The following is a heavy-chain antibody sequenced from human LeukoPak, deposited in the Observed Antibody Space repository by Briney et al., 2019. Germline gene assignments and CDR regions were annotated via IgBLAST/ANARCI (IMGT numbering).Heavy chain of an antibody. CDR2: IYYSGST. J-gene: IGHJ4*02. V-gene: IGHV4-39*01. D-gene: IGHD3-22*01. CDR1: GGSISSSSYY. Sequence: SETLSLTCTVSGGSISSSSYYWGWIRQPPGKGLEWLGSIYYSGSTYYNPSLKSRVTISVDTSKNQFSLKLSSVTAADTAVYYCARLYYYDSSGYYVWDYWGQGTLVTVSS. CDR3: ARLYYYDSSGYYVWDY.